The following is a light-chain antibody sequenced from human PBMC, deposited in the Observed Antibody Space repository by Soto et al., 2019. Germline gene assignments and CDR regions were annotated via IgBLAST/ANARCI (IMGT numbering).Light chain of an antibody. V-gene: IGKV3-20*01. CDR1: QSVSSNY. CDR3: QQYGSSPKT. CDR2: AAS. Sequence: EILLTQSPGTLSLSPGERATLSCRASQSVSSNYLAWYQQKLGQAPRLLIYAASSRATGIPDRFSGSGSGAHFHLTISRQEPEDFAVYYCQQYGSSPKTFGQGTKVQIK. J-gene: IGKJ1*01.